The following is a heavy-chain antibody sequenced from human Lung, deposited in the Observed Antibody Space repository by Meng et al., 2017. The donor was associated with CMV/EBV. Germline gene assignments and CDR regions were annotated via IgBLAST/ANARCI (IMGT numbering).Heavy chain of an antibody. J-gene: IGHJ4*02. D-gene: IGHD3-10*01. Sequence: GGSXRLXCAASGFTFSNYAISWVRQAPGKGLEWVSTISGSGLSTYSADSVKGRFTISRDNSKNTLYLQMFILRAADTAVYYCANSPDVYGSFFDYWGQGALVTVSS. V-gene: IGHV3-23*01. CDR3: ANSPDVYGSFFDY. CDR2: ISGSGLST. CDR1: GFTFSNYA.